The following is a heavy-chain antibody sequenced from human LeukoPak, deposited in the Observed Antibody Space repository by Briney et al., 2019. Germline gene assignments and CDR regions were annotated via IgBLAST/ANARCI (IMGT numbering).Heavy chain of an antibody. CDR1: GYTFTSYY. Sequence: ASVKVSCKASGYTFTSYYMHWVRQAPGQGLEWMGWINPNSGGTNYAQKFQGRVTMTRDTSISTAYMELSRLRSDDTAVYYCARGGRDYYDSSGYYLYYFDYWGQGTLVTVSS. CDR2: INPNSGGT. CDR3: ARGGRDYYDSSGYYLYYFDY. V-gene: IGHV1-2*02. J-gene: IGHJ4*02. D-gene: IGHD3-22*01.